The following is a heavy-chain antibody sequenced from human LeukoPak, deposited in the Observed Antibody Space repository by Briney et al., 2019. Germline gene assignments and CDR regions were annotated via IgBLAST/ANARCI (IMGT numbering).Heavy chain of an antibody. CDR1: GGSISSYY. J-gene: IGHJ4*02. CDR3: ARSTATSGWYGRYFDY. Sequence: SETLSLTCTVSGGSISSYYWSWIRQPPGKGLEWIGYIYYSGSTNYNPSLKSRVTISVDTSRNQFSLKLRSVTAADTAVYYCARSTATSGWYGRYFDYWGQGTLVTVSS. CDR2: IYYSGST. D-gene: IGHD6-19*01. V-gene: IGHV4-59*12.